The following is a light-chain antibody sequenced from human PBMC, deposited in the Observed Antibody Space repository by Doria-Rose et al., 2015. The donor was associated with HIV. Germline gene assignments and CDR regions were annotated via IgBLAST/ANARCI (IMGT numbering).Light chain of an antibody. CDR2: WAS. CDR1: QSLLYTSKNY. Sequence: DIRVTQSPESLGMSLGERATLNCKSDQSLLYTSKNYLAWYQQKPGQPPKVLIYWASTRQSGVPARFSGSGSGTDFTLTISSLEAEDVAVYYCQQYYDTPSFGPGTTVDIK. V-gene: IGKV4-1*01. CDR3: QQYYDTPS. J-gene: IGKJ3*01.